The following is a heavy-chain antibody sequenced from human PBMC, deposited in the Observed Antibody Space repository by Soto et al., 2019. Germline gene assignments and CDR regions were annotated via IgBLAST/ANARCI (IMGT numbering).Heavy chain of an antibody. CDR2: MNHSGST. V-gene: IGHV4-34*01. Sequence: QVQLQQWGAGLLKPSETLSLTCAVYGGSFSGYYWSWIRQPPGKGLEWMGEMNHSGSTNSNPSLKSRVTISVDTVKVQFSLELSSVTAEDTAVYYCARWVSSRYYFDYWGQGTLVTVSS. CDR1: GGSFSGYY. J-gene: IGHJ4*02. CDR3: ARWVSSRYYFDY. D-gene: IGHD6-13*01.